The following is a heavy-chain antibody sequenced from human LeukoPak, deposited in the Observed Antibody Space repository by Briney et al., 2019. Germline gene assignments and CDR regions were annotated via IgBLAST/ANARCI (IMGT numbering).Heavy chain of an antibody. Sequence: SETLSLTCTVSGGSISSSSYYWGWIRQPPGKGLEWIGSIYYSGSTYYNPSLKSRVTISVDTSKNQFSLKLSSVTAADTAVYYCARIGMGDYWGQGTLVTVSS. CDR2: IYYSGST. V-gene: IGHV4-39*07. J-gene: IGHJ4*02. CDR3: ARIGMGDY. D-gene: IGHD3-3*01. CDR1: GGSISSSSYY.